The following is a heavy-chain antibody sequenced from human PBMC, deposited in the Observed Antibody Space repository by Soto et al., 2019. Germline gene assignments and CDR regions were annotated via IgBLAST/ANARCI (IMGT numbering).Heavy chain of an antibody. CDR3: ARGLAKGMVRGVNRSRRNWFDP. Sequence: QVQLQQWGAGLLKPSETLSLTCAVYGGSFSGYYWSWIRQPPGKGLEWIGEINHSGSTNYNPSLKSRVTISVDTSKNLFSLKLSSVPAADTAVYYCARGLAKGMVRGVNRSRRNWFDPWGQGTLVTVSS. D-gene: IGHD3-10*01. CDR1: GGSFSGYY. V-gene: IGHV4-34*01. J-gene: IGHJ5*02. CDR2: INHSGST.